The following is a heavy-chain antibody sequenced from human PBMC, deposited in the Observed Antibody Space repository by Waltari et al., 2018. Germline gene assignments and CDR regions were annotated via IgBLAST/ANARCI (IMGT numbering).Heavy chain of an antibody. J-gene: IGHJ4*02. V-gene: IGHV1-18*04. CDR2: ISGYNGNT. CDR3: ARTYYYDSRDFDH. D-gene: IGHD3-22*01. Sequence: QVQMVQSGSEGKKLWASVKLPCKYSGHTFSNYGISWVRLAPGQGLEWMGWISGYNGNTMYAPKVQGRVTVTTDTSTGTTYMELRSLRSDDTAVYYCARTYYYDSRDFDHWGQGTLVTVSS. CDR1: GHTFSNYG.